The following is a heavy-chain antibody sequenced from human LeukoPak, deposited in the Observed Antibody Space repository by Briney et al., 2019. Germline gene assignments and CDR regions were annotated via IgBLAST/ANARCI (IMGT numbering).Heavy chain of an antibody. Sequence: GGSLRLSCAASGFTFSTYSMNWVRQAPGKGLEWVANIKQDGSEKYYVDSVKGRFTISRDNAKNSLYLQMNSLRAEDTAVYYCARDPTMIVVEGAFDIWGQGTMVTVSS. V-gene: IGHV3-7*05. CDR3: ARDPTMIVVEGAFDI. CDR2: IKQDGSEK. D-gene: IGHD3-22*01. J-gene: IGHJ3*02. CDR1: GFTFSTYS.